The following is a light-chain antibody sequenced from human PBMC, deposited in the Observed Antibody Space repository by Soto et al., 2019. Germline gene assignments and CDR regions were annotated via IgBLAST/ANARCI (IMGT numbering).Light chain of an antibody. CDR1: QSVSRNS. V-gene: IGKV3-20*01. CDR3: QQYGTSPPT. CDR2: GAS. J-gene: IGKJ3*01. Sequence: PGETATLSCRASQSVSRNSLAWYQQQPGQAPRLLIYGASSRATDIPDRFSGSGSGTDFTLIVSRLEPEDFAVYFCQQYGTSPPTFGPGTKVDIK.